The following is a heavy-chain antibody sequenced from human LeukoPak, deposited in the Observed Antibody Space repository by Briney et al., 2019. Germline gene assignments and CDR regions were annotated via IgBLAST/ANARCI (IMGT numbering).Heavy chain of an antibody. D-gene: IGHD4-23*01. V-gene: IGHV3-33*06. Sequence: QTEMSLRLSCAASGFTFRNHGMHWVRQAPGKGLEWVAVIWYDGSNQYYADSVKGRFTISRDNSKNTLWLQMNSLRAEDTAVYYCAKDSRVVTDTPGDYWGQGTLVTVSS. J-gene: IGHJ4*02. CDR3: AKDSRVVTDTPGDY. CDR2: IWYDGSNQ. CDR1: GFTFRNHG.